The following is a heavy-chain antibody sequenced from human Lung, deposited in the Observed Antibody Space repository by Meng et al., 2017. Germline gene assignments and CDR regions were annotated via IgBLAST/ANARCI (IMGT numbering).Heavy chain of an antibody. J-gene: IGHJ4*02. V-gene: IGHV4-34*01. CDR3: ARGPTTMAHDFDY. Sequence: AGVLLTPSEPLSLTWVVSVGSFSDYYGSWIRQPPGRGLDWIGEINHIGSTTYNPSLESRATISVDTSQNNLSLKLSSVTAADSAVYYCARGPTTMAHDFDYWGQGTLVTVPS. D-gene: IGHD4-11*01. CDR1: VGSFSDYY. CDR2: INHIGST.